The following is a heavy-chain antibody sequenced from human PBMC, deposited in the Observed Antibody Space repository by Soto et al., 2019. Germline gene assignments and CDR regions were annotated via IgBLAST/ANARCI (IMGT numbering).Heavy chain of an antibody. V-gene: IGHV4-39*01. CDR3: ARHTYRWAGNWFDP. Sequence: QPQLQESGPGQVKPSETLSLTCTVSGDSISSSNYYWVWIRLPPGKGLEWIGSIYYSGSTYYNPSINSRGTIYVDTSKNQFSLKLSSVTAADTAVYYCARHTYRWAGNWFDPWGQGNLVTVSS. D-gene: IGHD2-8*02. CDR2: IYYSGST. CDR1: GDSISSSNYY. J-gene: IGHJ5*02.